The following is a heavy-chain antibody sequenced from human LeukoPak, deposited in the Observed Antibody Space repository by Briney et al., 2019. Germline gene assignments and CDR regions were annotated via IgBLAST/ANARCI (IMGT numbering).Heavy chain of an antibody. CDR2: INPNSGGT. Sequence: ASVKVSCKASGYTFTGYFMHWVRQAPGQGLEWMGWINPNSGGTDYAQKFQGRVTMTRDTSIRTAHMELSRLRSDDTAVYYCARGDIVYGMDVWGQGTAVTVSS. J-gene: IGHJ6*02. V-gene: IGHV1-2*02. D-gene: IGHD2-15*01. CDR1: GYTFTGYF. CDR3: ARGDIVYGMDV.